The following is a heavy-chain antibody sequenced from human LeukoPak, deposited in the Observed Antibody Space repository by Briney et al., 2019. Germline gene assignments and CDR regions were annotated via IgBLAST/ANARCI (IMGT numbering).Heavy chain of an antibody. D-gene: IGHD4-23*01. J-gene: IGHJ4*02. CDR1: GGSISSSNW. CDR3: ARDRGGNFLFDY. Sequence: SGTPSLTCAVSGGSISSSNWWSWVRQPPGKGLEWIGEIYHSGRTNYTPSLKSRVTISVDKSKNQFSLKLGSVTAADTAVYYCARDRGGNFLFDYWGQGTLVTVSS. V-gene: IGHV4-4*02. CDR2: IYHSGRT.